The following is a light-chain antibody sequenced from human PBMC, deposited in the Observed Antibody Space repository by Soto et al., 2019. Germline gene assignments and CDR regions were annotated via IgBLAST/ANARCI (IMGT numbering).Light chain of an antibody. V-gene: IGKV1-33*01. Sequence: DIQMTQSPSSLSASVGDRVTITCQASQDISNYLNWYQQKPGKAPKVLIHDASDLETGVPSRFSGSGSGTNFTFAISRLQPEDFASYYCQQYNSLVSFGGGTKVQT. J-gene: IGKJ4*01. CDR1: QDISNY. CDR2: DAS. CDR3: QQYNSLVS.